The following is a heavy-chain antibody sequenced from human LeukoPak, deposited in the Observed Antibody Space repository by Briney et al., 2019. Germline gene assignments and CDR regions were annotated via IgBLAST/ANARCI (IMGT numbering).Heavy chain of an antibody. CDR3: AKTLVASPGNTGGP. V-gene: IGHV3-11*03. Sequence: PGGSLRLSCAASGFTFSDYYMSWFRQTPGKGLEWISYIAGSGGPTSYADSVKGRFTTSRDNAEKSLYLQMNSLSAEDTAVYYCAKTLVASPGNTGGPWGQGTLVTVSS. CDR1: GFTFSDYY. D-gene: IGHD2-15*01. CDR2: IAGSGGPT. J-gene: IGHJ5*02.